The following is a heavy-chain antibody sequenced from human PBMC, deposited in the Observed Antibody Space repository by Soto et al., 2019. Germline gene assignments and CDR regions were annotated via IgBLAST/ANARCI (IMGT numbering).Heavy chain of an antibody. CDR3: ARGRRVVTAIPDYYGMDV. Sequence: QVQLQESGPGLVKPSQTLSLTCTVSGGSISSGDYYWSWIRQPPGKGLEWIGYIYYSGSTYYNPSIKSRVTISVDTSKNQFSLKLNSVTAADTAVYYCARGRRVVTAIPDYYGMDVWGQGTTVTVSS. CDR1: GGSISSGDYY. V-gene: IGHV4-30-4*01. D-gene: IGHD2-21*02. CDR2: IYYSGST. J-gene: IGHJ6*02.